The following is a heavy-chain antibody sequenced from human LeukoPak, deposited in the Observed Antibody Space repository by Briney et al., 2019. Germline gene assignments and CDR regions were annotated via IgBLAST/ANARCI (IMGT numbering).Heavy chain of an antibody. CDR2: ISSGSNTI. V-gene: IGHV3-48*01. Sequence: GGSLRLSCAASGFTFSSYAMSWVRQAPGKGLEWVSYISSGSNTIYYADSVKGRFTISRDNAKNSLYLQMYSLRAEDTAVYYCAREYSSSSGRSFDYWGQGTLVTVSS. CDR1: GFTFSSYA. J-gene: IGHJ4*02. D-gene: IGHD6-6*01. CDR3: AREYSSSSGRSFDY.